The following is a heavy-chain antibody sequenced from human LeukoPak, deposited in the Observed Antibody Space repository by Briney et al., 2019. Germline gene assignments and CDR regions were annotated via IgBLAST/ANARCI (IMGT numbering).Heavy chain of an antibody. CDR3: ARDDYGVNFDY. V-gene: IGHV3-48*03. Sequence: GGSLRLSCAASGFTFSSYEMNWVRQAPGKGLEWVSYISSSGSTIYYADSVKGRFTISRDNAKNSLYLQMNSLRAEDTAVYYCARDDYGVNFDYWGQGTLVTVSS. J-gene: IGHJ4*02. CDR2: ISSSGSTI. D-gene: IGHD4-17*01. CDR1: GFTFSSYE.